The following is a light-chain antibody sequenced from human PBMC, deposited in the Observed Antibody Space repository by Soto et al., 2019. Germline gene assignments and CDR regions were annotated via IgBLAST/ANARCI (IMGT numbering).Light chain of an antibody. V-gene: IGKV2-28*01. J-gene: IGKJ2*01. CDR1: QSLLHSSGYTY. CDR2: LVS. CDR3: RQTQQTPHS. Sequence: DIVMTQSPLSLPFTPGEPASISCRSSQSLLHSSGYTYLDWYLQKPGQTPQLRIYLVSGRASGDTDRFSGSDSGTDFTLNISRVESKDVGVYYCRQTQQTPHSFGQGTKLEIK.